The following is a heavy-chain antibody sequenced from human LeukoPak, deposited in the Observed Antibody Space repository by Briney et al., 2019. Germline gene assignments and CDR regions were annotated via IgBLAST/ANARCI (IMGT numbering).Heavy chain of an antibody. Sequence: GGSLRLSCVASGFTFSRFWMIWVRQAPGKGLEWVAMIKPDGSGEYYLDSVKGRFTISRDNAKNSLYPQMNSLRADDTAVYFCMTGYSSHWYNEGNYWGQGILVTVSS. J-gene: IGHJ4*02. V-gene: IGHV3-7*01. CDR3: MTGYSSHWYNEGNY. CDR1: GFTFSRFW. CDR2: IKPDGSGE. D-gene: IGHD6-19*01.